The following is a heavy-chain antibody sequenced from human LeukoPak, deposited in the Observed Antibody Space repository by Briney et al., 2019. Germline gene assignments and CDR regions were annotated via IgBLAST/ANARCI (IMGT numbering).Heavy chain of an antibody. D-gene: IGHD5-18*01. CDR1: GYTFSMYY. CDR3: ARVPIQLWWIFDY. Sequence: GASVKVSCKASGYTFSMYYMHWVRQAPGQGLEWMGWINTNTGNPTYAQGFTGRFVFSLDTSVSTAYLQISSLKAEDTAVYYCARVPIQLWWIFDYWGQGTLVTVSS. CDR2: INTNTGNP. V-gene: IGHV7-4-1*02. J-gene: IGHJ4*02.